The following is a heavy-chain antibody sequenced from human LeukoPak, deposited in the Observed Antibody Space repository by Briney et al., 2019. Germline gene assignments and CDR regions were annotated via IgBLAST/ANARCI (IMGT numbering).Heavy chain of an antibody. D-gene: IGHD3-10*01. CDR3: ARHQYGPSGHDAFDI. CDR2: ISGSGAST. J-gene: IGHJ3*02. V-gene: IGHV3-23*01. CDR1: GFTFSSYA. Sequence: PGGSLRLSCAASGFTFSSYAMNWVRQAPGKGLEWVSTISGSGASTYSADSVKGRFSISRDNSKNTLYLQMNSLRAEDTAVYYCARHQYGPSGHDAFDIWGQGTMVTVSS.